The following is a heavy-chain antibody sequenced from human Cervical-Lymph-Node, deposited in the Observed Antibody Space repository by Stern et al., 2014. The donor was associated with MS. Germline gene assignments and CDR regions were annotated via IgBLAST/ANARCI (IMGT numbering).Heavy chain of an antibody. Sequence: VHLVESGAEVKKPGASVKVSCTASGYTFTDYAISWVRQAPGQGLEWMAWISAYTGDTNFAQEVQGRVSLTTDTATSTAYMELRSLRSDDTAVYYCAVLSVDADFDYWGQGTLVTVSS. CDR2: ISAYTGDT. CDR1: GYTFTDYA. D-gene: IGHD5-18*01. CDR3: AVLSVDADFDY. V-gene: IGHV1-18*01. J-gene: IGHJ4*02.